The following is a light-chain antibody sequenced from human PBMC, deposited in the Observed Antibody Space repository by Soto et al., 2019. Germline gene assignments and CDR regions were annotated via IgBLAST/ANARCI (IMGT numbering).Light chain of an antibody. CDR2: RND. Sequence: QSVLTQPPSASGTPGQRVTISCSGSDSNIEDNYVYWYQQLPGTAPKLLIYRNDQRPSGVPDRFSGSRSGTSASLVISGLRSADEADYFCCSYGGTSTFDVLFGGGTKLTVL. CDR1: DSNIEDNY. V-gene: IGLV1-47*01. J-gene: IGLJ2*01. CDR3: CSYGGTSTFDVL.